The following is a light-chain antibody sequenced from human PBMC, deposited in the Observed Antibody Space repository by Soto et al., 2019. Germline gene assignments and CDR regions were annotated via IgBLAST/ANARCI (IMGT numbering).Light chain of an antibody. CDR1: NIGSKS. CDR2: YDN. CDR3: QVWDSSSDHVV. J-gene: IGLJ3*02. V-gene: IGLV3-21*04. Sequence: SYELTQPPSVSVAPGKTARITCGGHNIGSKSVHWYQQKPGQAPRLVISYDNDRPSGIPERFSGSDSGNTATLTISRVEVGDEADYYCQVWDSSSDHVVFGGGPKLTVL.